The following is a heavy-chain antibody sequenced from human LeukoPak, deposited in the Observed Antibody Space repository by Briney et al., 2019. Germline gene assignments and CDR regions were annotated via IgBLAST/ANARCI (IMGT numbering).Heavy chain of an antibody. CDR1: DDSISSYY. CDR3: ARLFRRIAAGGCFDP. V-gene: IGHV4-4*07. CDR2: VHTSGSN. Sequence: SETLSLTCTVSDDSISSYYWSWIRQSAGKGLEWIGRVHTSGSNNYNPSLKSRVTMSVDTSKNQFSLKLNSVTAADTAVYYCARLFRRIAAGGCFDPWGQGTLVTVSS. J-gene: IGHJ5*02. D-gene: IGHD6-13*01.